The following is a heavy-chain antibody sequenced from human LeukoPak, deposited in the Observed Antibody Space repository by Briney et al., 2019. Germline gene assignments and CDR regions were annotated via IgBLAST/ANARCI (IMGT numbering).Heavy chain of an antibody. CDR2: IYSSGNT. Sequence: PSETLSLTCTVSGGSISSGGYYWSWIRQPAGKGLEYIGRIYSSGNTYYNPTLKSRVTISVDTCENQFSLKLSSVTAADTAVYFCARVGGYSNQNYYYYYMDVWGKGTTVTVSS. D-gene: IGHD5-12*01. CDR1: GGSISSGGYY. J-gene: IGHJ6*03. V-gene: IGHV4-61*02. CDR3: ARVGGYSNQNYYYYYMDV.